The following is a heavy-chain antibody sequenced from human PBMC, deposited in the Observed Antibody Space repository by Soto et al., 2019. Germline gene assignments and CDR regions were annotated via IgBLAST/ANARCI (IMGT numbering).Heavy chain of an antibody. V-gene: IGHV1-69*01. CDR3: ARGPFEWLQFVYFDY. D-gene: IGHD5-12*01. CDR2: IIPIFGTA. J-gene: IGHJ4*02. Sequence: QVQLVQSGAEVKKPGSSVKVSCKASGGTFSSYAISWVRQAPGQGLEWMGGIIPIFGTANYAQKFQSRVTITADEPTSTAYMQLSSLRSEDTAVYYCARGPFEWLQFVYFDYWGQGTLVTVSS. CDR1: GGTFSSYA.